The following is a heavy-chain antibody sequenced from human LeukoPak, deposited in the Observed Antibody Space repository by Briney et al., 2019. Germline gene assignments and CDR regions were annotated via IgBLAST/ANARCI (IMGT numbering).Heavy chain of an antibody. J-gene: IGHJ4*02. CDR2: INQNGSEK. V-gene: IGHV3-7*01. Sequence: PGGSLRLSCAASGFTFSSYWMSWVRQAPGKGLEWVANINQNGSEKYYVDSVKGRFTIPRDNAKNSLYLQMNSLRAEDTAVYYCARDTVREYCSGGSCYVDYWGQGTLVSVSS. CDR1: GFTFSSYW. CDR3: ARDTVREYCSGGSCYVDY. D-gene: IGHD2-15*01.